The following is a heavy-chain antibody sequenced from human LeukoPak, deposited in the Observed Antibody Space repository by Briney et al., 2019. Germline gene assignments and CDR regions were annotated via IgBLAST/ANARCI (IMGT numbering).Heavy chain of an antibody. V-gene: IGHV3-53*01. J-gene: IGHJ5*02. CDR3: ARELDGGFDP. D-gene: IGHD3-16*01. Sequence: GGSLRLSCAASGFTVSSNYMSWVRQAPGKGLEWVSVIYSGGSTYYADSVKGRFTTSRDNSKNTLCLQMNSLRAEDTAVYYCARELDGGFDPWGQGTLVTVSS. CDR1: GFTVSSNY. CDR2: IYSGGST.